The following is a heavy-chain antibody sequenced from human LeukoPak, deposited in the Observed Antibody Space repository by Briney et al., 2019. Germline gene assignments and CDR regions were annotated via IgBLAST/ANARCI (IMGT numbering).Heavy chain of an antibody. V-gene: IGHV3-23*01. CDR3: VKDGSWGDYYFYFYIDV. CDR1: GFTFSNSA. Sequence: PGGSLRLSCEASGFTFSNSAMAWVRQAPGKGLEWVSGISASGHYTYNADSGKGRFTISRDNSKNTLYLQMDSLRVEDTALYFCVKDGSWGDYYFYFYIDVWGKGTTVTVSS. D-gene: IGHD3-16*01. J-gene: IGHJ6*03. CDR2: ISASGHYT.